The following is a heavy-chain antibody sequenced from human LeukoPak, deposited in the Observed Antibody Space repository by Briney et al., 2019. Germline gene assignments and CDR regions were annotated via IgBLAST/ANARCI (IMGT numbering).Heavy chain of an antibody. CDR3: AKTRSGTYYGDSFDV. CDR2: IYYSGRI. Sequence: SSDALSLTCAVSGDPISRSDWWAWIRQPPGKGLEWLGNIYYSGRIYHNPSLQTRVIMSVDSSKNQFSLRLDSVTAADTAVYYCAKTRSGTYYGDSFDVWGQGKLVIVSS. D-gene: IGHD1-26*01. V-gene: IGHV4-28*05. CDR1: GDPISRSDW. J-gene: IGHJ3*01.